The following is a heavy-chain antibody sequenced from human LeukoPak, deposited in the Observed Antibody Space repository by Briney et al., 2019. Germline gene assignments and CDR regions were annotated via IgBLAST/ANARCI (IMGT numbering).Heavy chain of an antibody. Sequence: SETLSLTCTVSGGSISSSSYYWGWIRQPPGKGLEWIGSIYYSGSTYYNPSLKSRVTISVDTPKNQFSLKLSSVTAADTAVYYCARAVGVTAYYYMDVWGKGTTVTISS. CDR1: GGSISSSSYY. V-gene: IGHV4-39*07. D-gene: IGHD1-26*01. J-gene: IGHJ6*03. CDR2: IYYSGST. CDR3: ARAVGVTAYYYMDV.